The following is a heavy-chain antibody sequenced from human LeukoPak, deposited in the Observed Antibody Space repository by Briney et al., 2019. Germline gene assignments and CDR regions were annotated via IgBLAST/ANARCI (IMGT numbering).Heavy chain of an antibody. V-gene: IGHV3-23*01. CDR2: ISGSGGST. J-gene: IGHJ4*02. CDR3: ARDGGGYSDYDFDY. D-gene: IGHD5-12*01. Sequence: HPGGSLRLSCAASGFTFSTYAVSWVRQAPGKGLEWVSAISGSGGSTYYADFVKGRFTISRDNAKNTLYLQMNSLRAEDTAVYYCARDGGGYSDYDFDYWGQGTLVTVSS. CDR1: GFTFSTYA.